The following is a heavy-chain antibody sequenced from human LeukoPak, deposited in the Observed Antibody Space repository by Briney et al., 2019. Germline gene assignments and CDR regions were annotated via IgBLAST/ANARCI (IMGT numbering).Heavy chain of an antibody. CDR2: IYYSGST. CDR1: GGSISNYY. J-gene: IGHJ5*02. Sequence: SETLSLTCTVSGGSISNYYWSWIRQPPGKGLEWIGYIYYSGSTNYNPSLKSRVTISVDTSKNQFSLKLSSVTAADTAVYYCARLYSSGWYWFDPWGQGTLVTVSS. V-gene: IGHV4-59*01. CDR3: ARLYSSGWYWFDP. D-gene: IGHD6-19*01.